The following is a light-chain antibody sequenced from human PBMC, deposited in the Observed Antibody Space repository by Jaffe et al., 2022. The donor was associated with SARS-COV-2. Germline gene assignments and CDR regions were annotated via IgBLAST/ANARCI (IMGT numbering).Light chain of an antibody. CDR1: SSDVGAYNY. V-gene: IGLV2-14*01. CDR2: EVS. J-gene: IGLJ3*02. Sequence: QSALTQPASVSGSPGQSITISCTGTSSDVGAYNYVSWYQQHPGKAPKLMIYEVSNRPSGVPDRFSGSKSGNTASLTISGLQAEDEADYYCSSYTRTSTRVFGGGTKLTVL. CDR3: SSYTRTSTRV.